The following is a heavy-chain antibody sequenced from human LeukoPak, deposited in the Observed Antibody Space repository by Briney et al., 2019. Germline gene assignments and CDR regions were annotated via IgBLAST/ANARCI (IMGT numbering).Heavy chain of an antibody. Sequence: SETLSLTCTVSDDSISGSRYYWGWIRLPPGTGLERIGSVFYSGSTYYNPSLKSRVAISLDTSKSQFSLRLSSVTAADTAVYYCARGVSCSSSHFDYWGQGTRVTVSS. CDR2: VFYSGST. V-gene: IGHV4-39*07. D-gene: IGHD6-6*01. J-gene: IGHJ4*02. CDR3: ARGVSCSSSHFDY. CDR1: DDSISGSRYY.